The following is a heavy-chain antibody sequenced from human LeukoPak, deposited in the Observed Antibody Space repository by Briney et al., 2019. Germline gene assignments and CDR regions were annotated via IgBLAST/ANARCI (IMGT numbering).Heavy chain of an antibody. CDR3: ARGSVVVTAMRFDP. V-gene: IGHV1-3*01. Sequence: ASVKVSCKASGYTFTSYAMHWVRQATGQRLEWMGWINAGNGNTKYSQKFQGRVTITRDTSASTAHMELSSLRSEDTAVYYCARGSVVVTAMRFDPWGQGTLVTVSS. CDR2: INAGNGNT. D-gene: IGHD2-21*02. J-gene: IGHJ5*02. CDR1: GYTFTSYA.